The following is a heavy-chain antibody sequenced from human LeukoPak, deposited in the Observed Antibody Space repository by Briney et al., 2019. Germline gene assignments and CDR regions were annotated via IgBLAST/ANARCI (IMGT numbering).Heavy chain of an antibody. CDR1: GGSFSGYY. J-gene: IGHJ6*02. D-gene: IGHD3-3*01. V-gene: IGHV4-34*01. CDR2: INHSGST. CDR3: ARGRFTYYDFWSGPRPGYYYYYGMDV. Sequence: SETLSLTCAVHGGSFSGYYWSWIRQPPGKGLEWIGEINHSGSTNYNPSLKSRVTISVDTSKNQFSLKLSSVTAADTAVYYCARGRFTYYDFWSGPRPGYYYYYGMDVWGQGTTVTVSS.